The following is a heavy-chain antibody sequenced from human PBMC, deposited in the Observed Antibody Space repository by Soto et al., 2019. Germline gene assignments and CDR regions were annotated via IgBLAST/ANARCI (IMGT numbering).Heavy chain of an antibody. CDR2: IIPILGTA. Sequence: QVQLVQSGAEVKKPGSSVKVSCKASGGTFSSYTISWVRQAPGQGLEWMGKIIPILGTANYAQKFQGRVTITADKSTSTAYREMSSLRSEDTAVYYCARDFHYDLSGEANHWGQGTLVTVSS. D-gene: IGHD3-10*02. CDR1: GGTFSSYT. J-gene: IGHJ5*02. V-gene: IGHV1-69*08. CDR3: ARDFHYDLSGEANH.